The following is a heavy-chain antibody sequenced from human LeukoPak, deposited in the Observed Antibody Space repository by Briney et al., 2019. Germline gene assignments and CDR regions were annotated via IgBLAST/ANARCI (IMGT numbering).Heavy chain of an antibody. CDR3: AKYMVVRGVMDY. CDR1: GFTFSSYG. V-gene: IGHV3-30*18. D-gene: IGHD3-10*01. J-gene: IGHJ4*02. Sequence: GRSLRLSCAASGFTFSSYGMHWVRQAPGKGLDWVALISSDGSNKYYADSVKGRFTISRDNSKNTLYLQMNSLRAEDTAVYYCAKYMVVRGVMDYWGQGTLVTVSS. CDR2: ISSDGSNK.